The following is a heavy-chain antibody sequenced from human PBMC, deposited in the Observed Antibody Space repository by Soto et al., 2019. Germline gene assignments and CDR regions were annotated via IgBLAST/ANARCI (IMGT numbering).Heavy chain of an antibody. CDR1: GDSINSNYC. Sequence: QVQLQESGPGLVRPSGTLSLTCAVSGDSINSNYCWTWVRQPPGKGLEWIAEIYYSGGTSYNPSLKRRGTISMDKSKNQFSLNLTSVTAADTAMYYCARDTGWGLGYWGQGTLVTVSS. CDR2: IYYSGGT. V-gene: IGHV4-4*02. CDR3: ARDTGWGLGY. J-gene: IGHJ4*02. D-gene: IGHD6-19*01.